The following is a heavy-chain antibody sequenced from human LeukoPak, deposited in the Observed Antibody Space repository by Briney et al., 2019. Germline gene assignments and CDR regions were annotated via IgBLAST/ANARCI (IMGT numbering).Heavy chain of an antibody. J-gene: IGHJ4*02. CDR3: AREASGSSDFDY. Sequence: SETLSLTCTVSGGSISSSDYYWSWIRQPPGKGLEWIGYIYYSGSIYYNPSLKSRVTISVDTSKNQFSLKLSSVTAADTAVYYCAREASGSSDFDYWGQGTLVTVSS. CDR1: GGSISSSDYY. D-gene: IGHD3-10*01. CDR2: IYYSGSI. V-gene: IGHV4-30-4*01.